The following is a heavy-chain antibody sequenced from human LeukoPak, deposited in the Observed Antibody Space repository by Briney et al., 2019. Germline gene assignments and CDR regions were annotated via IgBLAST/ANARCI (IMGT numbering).Heavy chain of an antibody. CDR2: ISYDGSNK. CDR1: GFTFSSYA. CDR3: AKDLLFQENNYDFWSGYSAGPY. J-gene: IGHJ4*02. Sequence: GGSLRLSCAVSGFTFSSYAMHWVRQAPGKGLEWVAVISYDGSNKYYADSVKGRFTISRDNSKNTLYLQMNSLRAEDTAVYYCAKDLLFQENNYDFWSGYSAGPYWGQGTLVTVSS. D-gene: IGHD3-3*01. V-gene: IGHV3-30*04.